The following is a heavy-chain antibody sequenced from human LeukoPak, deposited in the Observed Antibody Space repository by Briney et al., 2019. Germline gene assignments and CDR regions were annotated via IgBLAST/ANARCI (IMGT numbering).Heavy chain of an antibody. CDR1: GYRFTTYW. CDR3: AREGGSNPTFDS. V-gene: IGHV5-51*01. D-gene: IGHD1-26*01. J-gene: IGHJ4*02. CDR2: IYPGDSDT. Sequence: GESLKISCKGSGYRFTTYWIAWVRQMPGIGLEWTGTIYPGDSDTRYSPSFQGQVTISVDKSISTAYLQWSSLKASDTAIYYCAREGGSNPTFDSWGQGTLVTVSS.